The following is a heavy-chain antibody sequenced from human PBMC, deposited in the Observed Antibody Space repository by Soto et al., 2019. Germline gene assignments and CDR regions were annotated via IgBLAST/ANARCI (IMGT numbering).Heavy chain of an antibody. D-gene: IGHD3-22*01. J-gene: IGHJ4*02. CDR1: GDSISSGDYY. CDR2: IYYSGIT. V-gene: IGHV4-31*03. CDR3: ARGADYYETSGYLDY. Sequence: QVQLQESGPGLVKPSQTLSLTCTVSGDSISSGDYYWSWIRQHPGKALEGVGYIYYSGITYYNPSLESRVTIAVDTSKNQFCLKLSSVTAAATAVYYGARGADYYETSGYLDYWGQGTLVTVSS.